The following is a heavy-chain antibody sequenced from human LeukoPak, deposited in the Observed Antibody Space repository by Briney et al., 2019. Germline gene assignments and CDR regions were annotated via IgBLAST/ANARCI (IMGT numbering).Heavy chain of an antibody. CDR1: GGTFSSYA. CDR3: ARDRGTKPPGPPFDY. CDR2: IIPIFGTA. D-gene: IGHD1-1*01. Sequence: ASVKVSCKASGGTFSSYAISWVRQAPGQGLEWMGRIIPIFGTANYAQKFHGRVTITTDESTSTAYMELSSLRSEDTAVYYCARDRGTKPPGPPFDYWGQGTLVTVSS. J-gene: IGHJ4*02. V-gene: IGHV1-69*05.